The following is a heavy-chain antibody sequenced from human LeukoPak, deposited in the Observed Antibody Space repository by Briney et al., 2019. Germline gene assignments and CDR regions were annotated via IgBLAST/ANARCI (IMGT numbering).Heavy chain of an antibody. D-gene: IGHD1-1*01. CDR2: IYYSGST. V-gene: IGHV4-39*01. CDR3: ARHVYNWNDRNPLKYGMDV. J-gene: IGHJ6*02. Sequence: SETLSLTCTVSGGSISTTTYDWGWIRQSPGKGLEWIGSIYYSGSTRYNPSLKSRVTISVDTSKNQFSLKLSSVTAADTAVYYCARHVYNWNDRNPLKYGMDVWGQGTTVTVSS. CDR1: GGSISTTTYD.